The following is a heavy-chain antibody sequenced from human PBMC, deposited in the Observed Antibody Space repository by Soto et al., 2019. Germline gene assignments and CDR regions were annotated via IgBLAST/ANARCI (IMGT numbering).Heavy chain of an antibody. CDR1: GFTFSSFG. CDR3: AKDPWVHFGDLTLPGY. D-gene: IGHD4-17*01. V-gene: IGHV3-30*18. Sequence: QVLLVESGGGVVQPGRSLRISCAVSGFTFSSFGMHWVRQAPGKGLEWVAVISDDGSSKHYADSLKGRFTISRDNSNNTLYLQMDSLGPEDTAVYYCAKDPWVHFGDLTLPGYWGQGTLVTVSS. CDR2: ISDDGSSK. J-gene: IGHJ4*02.